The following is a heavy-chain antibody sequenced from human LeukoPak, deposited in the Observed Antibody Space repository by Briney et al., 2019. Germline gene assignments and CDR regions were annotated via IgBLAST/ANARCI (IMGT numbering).Heavy chain of an antibody. J-gene: IGHJ4*02. CDR2: IWNNGNNK. CDR3: ARDAEDSSSYGDF. Sequence: GGSLRLSCAASGFTFSSYGMHWVRQTPGKGLEWVAVIWNNGNNKYYADSVKGRFTISRDNSKNTLYLQMNSLGAEDTGIYYCARDAEDSSSYGDFWGQGTLVTVSS. D-gene: IGHD6-6*01. V-gene: IGHV3-33*01. CDR1: GFTFSSYG.